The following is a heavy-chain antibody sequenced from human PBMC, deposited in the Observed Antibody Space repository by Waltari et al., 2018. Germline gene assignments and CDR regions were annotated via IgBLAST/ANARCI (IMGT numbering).Heavy chain of an antibody. D-gene: IGHD5-12*01. CDR1: GGTFSSYA. CDR3: AREPPTRYYSGYDYGDFDY. CDR2: IIPILGIA. V-gene: IGHV1-69*10. J-gene: IGHJ4*02. Sequence: QVQLVQSGAAVKKPGSSVKVSCKASGGTFSSYAISWVRQAPGQGLEWMGGIIPILGIANYAQKFQGRVTITADKSTSTAYMELSSLRSEDTAVYYCAREPPTRYYSGYDYGDFDYWGQGTLVTVSS.